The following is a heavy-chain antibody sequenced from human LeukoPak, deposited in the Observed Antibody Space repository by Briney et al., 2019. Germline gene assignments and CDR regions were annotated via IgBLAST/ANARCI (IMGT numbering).Heavy chain of an antibody. J-gene: IGHJ3*02. V-gene: IGHV3-53*01. CDR3: AGDKAGSQGAFDI. Sequence: PGGSLRLSCAASGFTVSSNYMSWVRQAPGKGPEWVSVIYSGGSTYYADSVKGRFTISRDNSKNTLYLQMNSLRAEDTAVYYCAGDKAGSQGAFDIWGQGTMVTVSS. D-gene: IGHD3-10*01. CDR1: GFTVSSNY. CDR2: IYSGGST.